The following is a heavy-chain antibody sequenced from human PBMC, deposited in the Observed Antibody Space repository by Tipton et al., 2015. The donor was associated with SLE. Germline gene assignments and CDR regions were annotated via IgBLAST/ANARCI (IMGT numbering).Heavy chain of an antibody. CDR3: ARESRYCSSTSCLLGFGLDV. V-gene: IGHV5-10-1*01. D-gene: IGHD2-2*01. J-gene: IGHJ6*02. CDR1: GYSFTSYW. Sequence: QLVQSGAEVKKPGESLRISCKGSGYSFTSYWISWVRQMPGKGLEWMGRIDPSDSYTNYSPSFQGHVTISADKSISTAYLQWSSLKASDTAVYYCARESRYCSSTSCLLGFGLDVWGQGTTVTVSS. CDR2: IDPSDSYT.